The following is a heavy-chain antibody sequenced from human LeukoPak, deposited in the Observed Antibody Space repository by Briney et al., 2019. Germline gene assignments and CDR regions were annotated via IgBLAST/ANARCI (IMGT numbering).Heavy chain of an antibody. V-gene: IGHV1-46*01. J-gene: IGHJ3*02. CDR2: INPSGGST. D-gene: IGHD2-15*01. CDR1: GYTFTSYY. CDR3: ARTLLRDAFDI. Sequence: ASVKVSCKASGYTFTSYYIHWVRQAPGQGLEWMGIINPSGGSTSYAQKFQGRVTMTRDTSTSTVYMELSSLRSEDTAVYYCARTLLRDAFDIWGQGTMVTVSS.